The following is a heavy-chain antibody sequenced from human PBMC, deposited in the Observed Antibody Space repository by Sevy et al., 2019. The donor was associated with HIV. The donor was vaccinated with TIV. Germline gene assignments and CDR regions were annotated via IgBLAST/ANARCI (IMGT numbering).Heavy chain of an antibody. CDR2: IGYDGSDK. J-gene: IGHJ6*02. Sequence: GGSLRLSCIASGFTFRNYGIHWVRQAPGKGLDWVAVIGYDGSDKYYADSVKGRFTISRDNSKNTLFLQMNSLRVEDTAVYYCAEERGGSYIPYVYCMDVWGQGTAVTVSS. CDR3: AEERGGSYIPYVYCMDV. V-gene: IGHV3-30*18. CDR1: GFTFRNYG. D-gene: IGHD1-26*01.